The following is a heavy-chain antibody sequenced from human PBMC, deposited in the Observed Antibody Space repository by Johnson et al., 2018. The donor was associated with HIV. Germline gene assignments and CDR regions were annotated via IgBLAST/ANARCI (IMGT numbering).Heavy chain of an antibody. CDR3: ARPGPMIVVAKGAFDI. J-gene: IGHJ3*02. CDR1: GFTFSSYA. V-gene: IGHV3-30-3*01. CDR2: ISYDGSNK. D-gene: IGHD3-22*01. Sequence: QVQLVESGGGVVQPGGSLRLSCAASGFTFSSYAMHWVRQAPGKGLEWVAVISYDGSNKYYAASVKGRFTISRDNSKNTLYLQMNSLRAEDTAVYYCARPGPMIVVAKGAFDIGGQGTMVTVSS.